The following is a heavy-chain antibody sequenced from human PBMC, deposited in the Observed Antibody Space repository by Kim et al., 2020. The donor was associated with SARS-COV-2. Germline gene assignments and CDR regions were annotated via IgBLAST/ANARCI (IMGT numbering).Heavy chain of an antibody. CDR3: ARGDGRFLEWLFPYYYYYMDV. CDR2: IIPIFGTA. V-gene: IGHV1-69*13. D-gene: IGHD3-3*01. Sequence: SVKVSCKASGGTFSSYAISWVRQAPGQGLEWMGGIIPIFGTANYAQKFQGRVTITADESTSTAYMELSSLRSEDTAVYYCARGDGRFLEWLFPYYYYYMDVWGKGTTVTVSS. CDR1: GGTFSSYA. J-gene: IGHJ6*03.